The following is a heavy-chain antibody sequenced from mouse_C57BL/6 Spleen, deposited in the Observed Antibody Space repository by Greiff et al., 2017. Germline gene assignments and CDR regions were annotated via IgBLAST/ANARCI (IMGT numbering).Heavy chain of an antibody. D-gene: IGHD2-10*01. CDR1: GFPFSDYG. J-gene: IGHJ4*01. CDR3: ARPTMVYYAMDY. Sequence: EVMLVESGGGLVKPGGSLKLSCAASGFPFSDYGMHWVRQAPEKGLEWVAYISSGSSTIYYADTVKGRFTISRDNATNTLFLQMTSLRSEDTAMYYCARPTMVYYAMDYWGQGTSVTVSS. V-gene: IGHV5-17*01. CDR2: ISSGSSTI.